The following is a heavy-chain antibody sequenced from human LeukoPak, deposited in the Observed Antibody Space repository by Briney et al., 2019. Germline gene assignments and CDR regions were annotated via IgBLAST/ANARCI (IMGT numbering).Heavy chain of an antibody. CDR3: ARGVCSGGSCYGLYYFDY. Sequence: PSETLSLTCAVYGGSFSGYYWSWIRQPPGKGLEWIGEINHSGSTNYNPSLKSRVTISVGTSMNQFSLKLSSVTAADTAVYYCARGVCSGGSCYGLYYFDYWGQGTLVTVST. CDR1: GGSFSGYY. V-gene: IGHV4-34*01. D-gene: IGHD2-15*01. J-gene: IGHJ4*02. CDR2: INHSGST.